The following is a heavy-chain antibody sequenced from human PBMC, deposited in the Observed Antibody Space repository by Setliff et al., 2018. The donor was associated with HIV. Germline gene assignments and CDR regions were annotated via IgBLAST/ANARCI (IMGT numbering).Heavy chain of an antibody. V-gene: IGHV4-4*07. CDR3: ARSYPSRGPLPEDY. Sequence: PSETLSLTCTVSGASISSYYWNWFRQPAGKGLESLGRIYTSGNMIYNPSLKSRVTLSIDTSKNQFSLKLTSVTAADTAVYYCARSYPSRGPLPEDYWSQGTLVTVSS. CDR2: IYTSGNM. J-gene: IGHJ4*02. D-gene: IGHD5-12*01. CDR1: GASISSYY.